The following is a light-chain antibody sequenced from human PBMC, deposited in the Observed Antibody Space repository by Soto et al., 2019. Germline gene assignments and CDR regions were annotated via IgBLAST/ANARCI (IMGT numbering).Light chain of an antibody. CDR2: EVS. CDR3: SSYTSSSTRV. CDR1: SSDVGGYNY. Sequence: CTGXSSDVGGYNYVSWYQQHPGKAPKLMIYEVSNRPSGVSNRFSGSKSGNTASLTISGLQAEDEADYYCSSYTSSSTRVFGGGTKLTVL. V-gene: IGLV2-14*01. J-gene: IGLJ3*02.